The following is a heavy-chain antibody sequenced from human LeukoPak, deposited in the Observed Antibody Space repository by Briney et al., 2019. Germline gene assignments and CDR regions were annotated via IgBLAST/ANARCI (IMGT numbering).Heavy chain of an antibody. CDR2: IYYSGST. CDR3: ATLYYYDSSGYYPFDY. J-gene: IGHJ4*02. CDR1: GGSISGGDYY. Sequence: PSETLSLTCTVSGGSISGGDYYWSWIRQPPGKGLEWIGYIYYSGSTYYNPSLKSRVTISVDTSKNQFSLKLSSVTAADTAVYYCATLYYYDSSGYYPFDYWGQGTLVAVSS. D-gene: IGHD3-22*01. V-gene: IGHV4-30-4*01.